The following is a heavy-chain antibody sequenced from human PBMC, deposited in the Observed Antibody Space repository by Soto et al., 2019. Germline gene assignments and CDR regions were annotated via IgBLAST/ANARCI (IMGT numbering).Heavy chain of an antibody. CDR2: IIPIFGTA. J-gene: IGHJ4*02. V-gene: IGHV1-69*13. Sequence: SVKVCCKASGGSCSSYAISWVRQAPGQGLEWMGGIIPIFGTANYAQKFQGRVTITADESTSTAYMELSRLRSEDTAVYYCARDVYPTRIYSSSWFVLDYWGQGTLVTVSS. CDR1: GGSCSSYA. D-gene: IGHD6-13*01. CDR3: ARDVYPTRIYSSSWFVLDY.